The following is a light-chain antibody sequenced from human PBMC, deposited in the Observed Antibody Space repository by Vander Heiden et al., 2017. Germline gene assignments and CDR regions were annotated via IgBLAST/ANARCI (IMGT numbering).Light chain of an antibody. J-gene: IGKJ1*01. CDR2: GAS. CDR1: QSVSSN. CDR3: QQYNNWPPWT. V-gene: IGKV3-15*01. Sequence: EIVMTHSPATLSVSPGERATLSCRASQSVSSNLAWYQQKPGQAPRLLIYGASTRATGNPARFSGSGSGTEFTLTISSLQSKDFAVYYCQQYNNWPPWTFGQGTKVEIK.